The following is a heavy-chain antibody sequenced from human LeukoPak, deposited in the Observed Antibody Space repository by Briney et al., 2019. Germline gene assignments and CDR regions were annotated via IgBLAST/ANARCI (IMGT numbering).Heavy chain of an antibody. V-gene: IGHV1-24*01. Sequence: ASVKVSCKVSGYTLTELSMHWVRQAPGKGLEWMGGFDPEDGETIYAQKFQGRVTMTTDTSTSTAYVELRSLRSDDTAVYYCARRFSGRGDSSGYYPSYYYYYYMDVWGKGTTVTVSS. J-gene: IGHJ6*03. D-gene: IGHD3-22*01. CDR2: FDPEDGET. CDR3: ARRFSGRGDSSGYYPSYYYYYYMDV. CDR1: GYTLTELS.